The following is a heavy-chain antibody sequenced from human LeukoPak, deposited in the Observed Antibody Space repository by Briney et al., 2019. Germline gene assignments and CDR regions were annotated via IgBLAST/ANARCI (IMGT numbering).Heavy chain of an antibody. CDR1: GFTFSSYA. V-gene: IGHV3-30-3*01. Sequence: PGRSLRLSCAASGFTFSSYAMHWVRQAPGKGLEWVAVISYDGSNKYYADSVKGRFTISRDNSKNTLYLQMNSLRAEDTAVYYCASPRAAAGAFDIWGQGTMVTVSS. CDR2: ISYDGSNK. J-gene: IGHJ3*02. D-gene: IGHD6-13*01. CDR3: ASPRAAAGAFDI.